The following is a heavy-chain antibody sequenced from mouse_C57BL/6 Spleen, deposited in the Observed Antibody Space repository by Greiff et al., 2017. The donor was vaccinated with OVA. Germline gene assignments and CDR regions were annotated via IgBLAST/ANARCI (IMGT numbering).Heavy chain of an antibody. CDR3: GRGGLRRGDAMDY. Sequence: EVQLLESGPELVKPGASVKMSCKASGYTFTDYYMHWVKQSPGKSLEWIGYIHPNNGGTSYNQKFKGKATLTVNKSSSTAYMELSSLTSEDSADYYGGRGGLRRGDAMDYWGQGTTVTVSS. J-gene: IGHJ4*01. CDR1: GYTFTDYY. V-gene: IGHV1-22*01. CDR2: IHPNNGGT. D-gene: IGHD2-4*01.